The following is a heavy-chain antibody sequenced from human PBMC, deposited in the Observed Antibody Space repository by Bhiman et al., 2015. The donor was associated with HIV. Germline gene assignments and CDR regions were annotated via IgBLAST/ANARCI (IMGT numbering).Heavy chain of an antibody. J-gene: IGHJ4*02. CDR3: ASGSGSVNFDY. D-gene: IGHD3-10*01. V-gene: IGHV3-21*01. Sequence: EVQLVESGGGLVKPGGSLRLSCAASGFTFSSYSMNWVRQAPGKGLEWVSSISSSSSYIYYADSVKGRFTISRDNAKNSLYLQMNSLRAEDTAVYYCASGSGSVNFDYWGQGTLVTVSS. CDR1: GFTFSSYS. CDR2: ISSSSSYI.